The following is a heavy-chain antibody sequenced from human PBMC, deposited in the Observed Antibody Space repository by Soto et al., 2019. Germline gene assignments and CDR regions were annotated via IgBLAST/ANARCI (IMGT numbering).Heavy chain of an antibody. J-gene: IGHJ6*02. CDR2: VHVTGNI. D-gene: IGHD1-26*01. V-gene: IGHV4-4*07. CDR1: NDSFTSYY. CDR3: ARDAKYSLSWYYYQGIDV. Sequence: PSETLSLTCTVSNDSFTSYYWSWIRQSAGRGLEWIGRVHVTGNIHYNPSLRSRVTMSSDSSSNQFFLRLSSVTAADTAFYYCARDAKYSLSWYYYQGIDVWGPGTTVTVSS.